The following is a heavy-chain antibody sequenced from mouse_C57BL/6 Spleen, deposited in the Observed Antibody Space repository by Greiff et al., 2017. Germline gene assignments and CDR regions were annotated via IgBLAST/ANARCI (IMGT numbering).Heavy chain of an antibody. J-gene: IGHJ1*03. V-gene: IGHV5-4*01. D-gene: IGHD1-1*01. Sequence: EVQLVESGGGLVKPGGSLKLSCAASGFTFSSYAMSWVRQTPEKRLEWVATISRDNAKNNLYLQMSHLKSEDTAMDYCARDERAVNSFDVWGTGTTGTVSS. CDR3: ARDERAVNSFDV. CDR1: GFTFSSYA.